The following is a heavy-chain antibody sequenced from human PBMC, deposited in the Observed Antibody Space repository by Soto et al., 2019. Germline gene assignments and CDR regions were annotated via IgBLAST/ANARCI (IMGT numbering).Heavy chain of an antibody. CDR1: GGTFSSYA. CDR3: ARGLELRGRWFDP. CDR2: IIPIFGTE. V-gene: IGHV1-69*06. J-gene: IGHJ5*02. Sequence: QVQLVQSGAEVKKPGSAVKVSCKASGGTFSSYAISWVRQAPGQGLGWMGGIIPIFGTENYAQKFQGRVTITADKSKRTAYMELSSLRSEDTAVYYCARGLELRGRWFDPWGQGTLVTVSS. D-gene: IGHD1-7*01.